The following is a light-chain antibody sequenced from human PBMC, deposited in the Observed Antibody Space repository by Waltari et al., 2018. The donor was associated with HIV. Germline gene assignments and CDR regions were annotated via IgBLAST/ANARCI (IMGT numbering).Light chain of an antibody. V-gene: IGLV2-23*01. CDR2: EDD. Sequence: SALTQPASVSGSPGQAITVSCTGSSSDVGSYNLVSWYQQHPGKAPKLMIYEDDKRSSGVSNRFSGSKSGNTASLTISGLQAEDEADYYCCSYAGSTTWLFGGGTKLTVL. CDR1: SSDVGSYNL. J-gene: IGLJ3*02. CDR3: CSYAGSTTWL.